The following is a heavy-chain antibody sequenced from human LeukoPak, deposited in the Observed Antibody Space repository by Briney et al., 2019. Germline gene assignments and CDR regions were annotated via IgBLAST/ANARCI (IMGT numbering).Heavy chain of an antibody. D-gene: IGHD5-12*01. CDR3: ARTGYLGIDY. J-gene: IGHJ4*02. V-gene: IGHV3-23*01. CDR1: GFTLSSYA. Sequence: GGSLRLSCAASGFTLSSYAMSWVRQGPGKGLEWVSAISVSGNTYHADSVKGRFTISRDSYKNTLYLQMNSLRAEDAAVYYCARTGYLGIDYWGQGTLVTVSS. CDR2: ISVSGNT.